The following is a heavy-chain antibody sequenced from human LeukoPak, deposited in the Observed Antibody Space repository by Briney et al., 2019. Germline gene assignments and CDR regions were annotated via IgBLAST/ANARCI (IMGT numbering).Heavy chain of an antibody. D-gene: IGHD2-2*01. Sequence: GGSLRLSCAASGFTFSSYSMNWVRQAPGKGLEWVSSISSSSSYTYYADSVKGRFTISRDNAKNSLYLQMNSLRAEDTAVYYCARDQCSSTSCYAVFDYWGQGTLVTVSS. V-gene: IGHV3-21*01. J-gene: IGHJ4*02. CDR1: GFTFSSYS. CDR2: ISSSSSYT. CDR3: ARDQCSSTSCYAVFDY.